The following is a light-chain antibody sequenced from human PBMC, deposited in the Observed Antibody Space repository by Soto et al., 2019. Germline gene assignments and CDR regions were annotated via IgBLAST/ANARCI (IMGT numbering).Light chain of an antibody. CDR3: QQYYNSPRT. J-gene: IGKJ3*01. CDR2: TAS. V-gene: IGKV1-39*01. Sequence: IQLTQIKSTLSASVGDRVSITCRASQSIRSCLNWYQQKPGKAPKLLIYTASTLQSGVPSRFSGSGSGTDFTLTISGLQPDDFRTCFCQQYYNSPRTFGPGTNVDIK. CDR1: QSIRSC.